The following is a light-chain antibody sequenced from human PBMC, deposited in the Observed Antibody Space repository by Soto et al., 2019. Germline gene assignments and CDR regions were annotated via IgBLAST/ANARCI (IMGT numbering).Light chain of an antibody. CDR2: GAS. CDR1: QSVSSSF. J-gene: IGKJ3*01. Sequence: EIVLTQSPGTLSLSPGERATLSCRASQSVSSSFLAWYQQKPGQAPRLLIYGASSRATGIPDRFSGSGSGTDVTLTISRLEPEDFAVYYCQQYGSSPRTFGPGTTVDI. V-gene: IGKV3-20*01. CDR3: QQYGSSPRT.